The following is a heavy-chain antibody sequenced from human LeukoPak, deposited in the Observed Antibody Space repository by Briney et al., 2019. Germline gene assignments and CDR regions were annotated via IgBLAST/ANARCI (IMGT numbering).Heavy chain of an antibody. D-gene: IGHD1-26*01. Sequence: GGSRRLSCAASGFTFSSYWMSWVRQAPGKGQEWVVNIKQDGGEKYYLHSVKGRFTISRDNAKNSLYLQLNSLRAEATAVYYCARDKEWELQYYYYYMDVWGKGTTVTVSS. CDR1: GFTFSSYW. CDR3: ARDKEWELQYYYYYMDV. J-gene: IGHJ6*03. CDR2: IKQDGGEK. V-gene: IGHV3-7*01.